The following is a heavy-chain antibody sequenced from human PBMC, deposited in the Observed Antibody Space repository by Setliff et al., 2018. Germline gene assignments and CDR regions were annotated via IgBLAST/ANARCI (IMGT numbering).Heavy chain of an antibody. CDR3: ARAEYTNSSLYYYMDV. J-gene: IGHJ6*03. D-gene: IGHD6-6*01. CDR2: INPSSGGT. Sequence: ASVKVSCKVSGYTLTELSIHWVRQTPGQGLEWMGRINPSSGGTDDAQNFLGRVTMTRDTAISTAYMELSRLTSDDTAVYYCARAEYTNSSLYYYMDVWGKGTTGTVSS. V-gene: IGHV1-2*06. CDR1: GYTLTELS.